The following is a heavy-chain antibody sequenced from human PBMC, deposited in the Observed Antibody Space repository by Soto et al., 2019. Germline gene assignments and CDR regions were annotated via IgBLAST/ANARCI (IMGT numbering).Heavy chain of an antibody. J-gene: IGHJ4*02. V-gene: IGHV2-5*01. Sequence: QITLKESGPTLVKPTQTLTLTCTFSGFSLSTSGVGVGWIRQPPGKALEWLALIYWNDDKRYSPSLKSRLTITKDTSKNQVVLTMNHMDPVDTATYYCAREGYSYGYVDYWGQGTLVTVSS. CDR2: IYWNDDK. D-gene: IGHD5-18*01. CDR3: AREGYSYGYVDY. CDR1: GFSLSTSGVG.